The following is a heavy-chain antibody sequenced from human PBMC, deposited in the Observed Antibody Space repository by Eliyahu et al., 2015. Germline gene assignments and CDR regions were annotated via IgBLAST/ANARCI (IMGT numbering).Heavy chain of an antibody. CDR3: ARTDTSGYAFDF. J-gene: IGHJ3*01. Sequence: QVQLQESGPGLVKPSQTLSLICSVSGDSISTGGSHWNWIRQHPGQGLEWIGNFVYSGSTNYNPSLRSRVTISVDTLRNQFSLKLSSITAADTAVYYCARTDTSGYAFDFWGQGTVVTVS. D-gene: IGHD6-19*01. CDR2: FVYSGST. CDR1: GDSISTGGSH. V-gene: IGHV4-31*03.